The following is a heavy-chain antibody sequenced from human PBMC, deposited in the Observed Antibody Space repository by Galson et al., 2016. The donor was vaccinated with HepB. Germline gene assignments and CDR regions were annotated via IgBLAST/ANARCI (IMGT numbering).Heavy chain of an antibody. V-gene: IGHV3-7*03. CDR1: GLIFSRSW. D-gene: IGHD3-10*01. CDR2: VNPAGSET. Sequence: SLRLSCAASGLIFSRSWMTWVRQAQGTGLEWVANVNPAGSETYYLASVKGRFTVSRDNAKNLLYLEINGLRAEDTAVYYCARDVGWSSFDNWGRGTLVTVS. J-gene: IGHJ4*02. CDR3: ARDVGWSSFDN.